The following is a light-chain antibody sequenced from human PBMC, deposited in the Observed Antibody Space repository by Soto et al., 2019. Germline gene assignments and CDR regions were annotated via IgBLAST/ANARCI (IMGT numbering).Light chain of an antibody. Sequence: EIVLTQSPGTLYLSPGERATLSCRASQSVGSSYLAWYQQKPGQAPRVLVYGASSRATGIPDRFSGSGSGTDFTLTISRLEPEDFAVYYCQKYATSPFTFGPGTKVDIK. CDR2: GAS. CDR3: QKYATSPFT. J-gene: IGKJ3*01. V-gene: IGKV3-20*01. CDR1: QSVGSSY.